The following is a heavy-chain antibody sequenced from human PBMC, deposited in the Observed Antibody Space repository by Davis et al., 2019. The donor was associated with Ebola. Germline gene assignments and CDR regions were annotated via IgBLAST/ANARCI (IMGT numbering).Heavy chain of an antibody. CDR3: ARSSHCSSTSCFIYYYYGMDV. CDR1: GGSISSYY. Sequence: LSCTVPGGSISSYYWSWIRQPPGKGLEWIGYIYYSGSTNYNPSLKSRVTISVDTSKNQFSLKLSSVTAADTAVYYCARSSHCSSTSCFIYYYYGMDVWGQGTTVTVSS. V-gene: IGHV4-59*08. CDR2: IYYSGST. D-gene: IGHD2-2*01. J-gene: IGHJ6*02.